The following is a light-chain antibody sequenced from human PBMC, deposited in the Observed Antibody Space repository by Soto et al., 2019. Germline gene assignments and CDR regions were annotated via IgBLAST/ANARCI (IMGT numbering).Light chain of an antibody. Sequence: EIVLTQSPGNLSLSPGETATLSCRASETVDTSSLGWYQQKPGRAPSLLIYSVSRRATGIPDRFSASGSATDFTLTITRLEPEDFAVYYCHQYGSSPLTFGGGTKVEI. CDR1: ETVDTSS. J-gene: IGKJ4*01. CDR3: HQYGSSPLT. CDR2: SVS. V-gene: IGKV3-20*01.